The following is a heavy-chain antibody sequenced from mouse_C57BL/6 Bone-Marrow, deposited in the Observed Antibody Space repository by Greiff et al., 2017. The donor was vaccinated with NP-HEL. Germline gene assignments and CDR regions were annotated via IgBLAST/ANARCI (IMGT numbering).Heavy chain of an antibody. Sequence: VQLQQSGAELARPGASVKLSCKASGYTFTSYGISWVKQRPGQGLEWIGEIYPRSGNTYYNEQFKGKATLTADKSSSTAYMELRSLTSVDSAVYFCARSGITTVVGGYFDVWGKGTTVTVSS. V-gene: IGHV1-81*01. J-gene: IGHJ1*03. CDR2: IYPRSGNT. CDR1: GYTFTSYG. D-gene: IGHD1-1*01. CDR3: ARSGITTVVGGYFDV.